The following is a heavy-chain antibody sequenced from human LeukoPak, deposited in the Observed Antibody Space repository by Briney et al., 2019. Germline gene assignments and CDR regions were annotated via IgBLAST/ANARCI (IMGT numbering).Heavy chain of an antibody. CDR3: ANSGPYYYYGMDV. J-gene: IGHJ6*01. D-gene: IGHD2-21*01. V-gene: IGHV6-1*01. CDR1: GDSVASNSAA. Sequence: SQTLSLTCALSGDSVASNSAAWNWIRQSPSSGLEWLGRSYYRSNWYNDSAVSVKRRITINADTSKNQFSLQLTSVTPQATAVYYCANSGPYYYYGMDVWGQGTTVTVSS. CDR2: SYYRSNWYN.